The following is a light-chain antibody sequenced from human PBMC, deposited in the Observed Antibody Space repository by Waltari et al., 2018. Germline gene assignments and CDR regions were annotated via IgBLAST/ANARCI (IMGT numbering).Light chain of an antibody. CDR3: QQYNNWPQT. CDR1: QSVSSN. V-gene: IGKV3-15*01. J-gene: IGKJ1*01. Sequence: EIVMTQSPATLSVSPGERATLSCRASQSVSSNLAWYQPKPGQAPRLLIYGASTRATGIPARFGGSGSGTEFTLTISSLQSEDFAVYYCQQYNNWPQTFGQGTKVEIK. CDR2: GAS.